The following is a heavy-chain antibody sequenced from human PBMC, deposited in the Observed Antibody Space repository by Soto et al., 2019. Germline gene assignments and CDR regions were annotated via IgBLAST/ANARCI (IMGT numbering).Heavy chain of an antibody. D-gene: IGHD5-18*01. Sequence: GESLKISCKGSGYSFTNYWIGWVRQMPGKGLEWMGSIYPSYSDTRYSPSFQGQVTISADKSTSTAYLQWSSLKASDTAMYYCARHRGYSYAKDYWGQGTLVTVSS. CDR3: ARHRGYSYAKDY. CDR2: IYPSYSDT. J-gene: IGHJ4*02. CDR1: GYSFTNYW. V-gene: IGHV5-51*01.